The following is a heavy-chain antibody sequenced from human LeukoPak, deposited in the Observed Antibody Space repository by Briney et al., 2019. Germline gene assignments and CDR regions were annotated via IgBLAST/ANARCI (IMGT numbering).Heavy chain of an antibody. Sequence: SETLSLTCTVSGGSISSGDYYWSWIRQPPGKGLEWIGYIYYSGSTYYNPSLKSRVTISVDTSKNQFSLKLSSVTATDTAVYYCARDGYCSGGSCYYYYGMDVWGQGTTVTVSS. CDR1: GGSISSGDYY. V-gene: IGHV4-30-4*01. D-gene: IGHD2-15*01. CDR3: ARDGYCSGGSCYYYYGMDV. J-gene: IGHJ6*02. CDR2: IYYSGST.